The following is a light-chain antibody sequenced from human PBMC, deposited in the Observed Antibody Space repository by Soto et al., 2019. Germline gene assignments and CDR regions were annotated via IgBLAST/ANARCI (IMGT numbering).Light chain of an antibody. Sequence: EIVLTQSPGTLSLSPGERATLSCRASQSVSSVYLAWYQQKPGQAPRLLIYGPATRATGIPDRFSASGSGTDFTLTISRLELEDFAVYYCQQYGGSVTFGGGTKVDIK. CDR2: GPA. V-gene: IGKV3-20*01. J-gene: IGKJ4*01. CDR3: QQYGGSVT. CDR1: QSVSSVY.